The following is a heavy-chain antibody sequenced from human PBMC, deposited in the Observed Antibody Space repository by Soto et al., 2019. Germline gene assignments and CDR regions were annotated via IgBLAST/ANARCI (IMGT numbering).Heavy chain of an antibody. CDR1: GFTFSSYD. D-gene: IGHD3-3*01. J-gene: IGHJ6*02. Sequence: GGSLRLSCAASGFTFSSYDMHWVRQATGKGLEWVSAIGTAGDTYYPGSVKGRFTISRENAKNSLYLQMNSLRAGDTAVYYCARAGVPAIFGVVTSYYYGMDVWGQGTTVTVSS. V-gene: IGHV3-13*01. CDR3: ARAGVPAIFGVVTSYYYGMDV. CDR2: IGTAGDT.